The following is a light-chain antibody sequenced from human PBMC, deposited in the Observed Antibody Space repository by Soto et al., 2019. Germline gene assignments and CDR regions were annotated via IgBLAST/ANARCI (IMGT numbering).Light chain of an antibody. CDR1: QSVSST. CDR3: QQYNNWPLT. CDR2: GAS. V-gene: IGKV3-15*01. J-gene: IGKJ4*01. Sequence: EIVMTQSPATLSVSPGERATLSCRASQSVSSTSAWYQQKPGQAPRLLIYGASTRATGIPARFSGSGSGTEFTLTISSLQSEDFAVYYCQQYNNWPLTFGGGTKVDIK.